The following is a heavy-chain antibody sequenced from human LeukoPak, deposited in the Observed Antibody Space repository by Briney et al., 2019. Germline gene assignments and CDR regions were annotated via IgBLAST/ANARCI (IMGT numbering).Heavy chain of an antibody. J-gene: IGHJ4*02. Sequence: SETLSLTCAVYSGSFSGYYWSWIRQPPGKGLEWIGEINHSGSTNYNPSLKSRVTISVDTSKNQFSLKLSSVTAADTAVYYCARESYSSSWYGDYFDYWGQGTLVTVSS. CDR2: INHSGST. CDR1: SGSFSGYY. CDR3: ARESYSSSWYGDYFDY. V-gene: IGHV4-34*01. D-gene: IGHD6-13*01.